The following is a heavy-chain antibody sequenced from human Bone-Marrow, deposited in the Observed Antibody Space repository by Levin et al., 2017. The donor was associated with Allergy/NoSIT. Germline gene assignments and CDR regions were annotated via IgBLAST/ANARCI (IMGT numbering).Heavy chain of an antibody. CDR2: IGGSGYST. CDR1: GFTFSDYA. V-gene: IGHV3-23*01. CDR3: ARDGVRLRFLDNMNWFDP. D-gene: IGHD3-3*01. J-gene: IGHJ5*02. Sequence: GSLRLSCAASGFTFSDYAINWVRQAPGRGLEWVSGIGGSGYSTDYADSVKGRFTISRDNSKKTVYLQMNSLRGDDTAVYYCARDGVRLRFLDNMNWFDPWGQGTLVTVSS.